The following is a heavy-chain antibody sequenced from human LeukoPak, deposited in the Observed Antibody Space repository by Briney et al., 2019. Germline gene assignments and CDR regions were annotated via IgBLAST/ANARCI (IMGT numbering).Heavy chain of an antibody. Sequence: ASVKVSCNASGYTFTSYGISWVRQAPAQGLEWMGWISAYNGNTNYAQKLQGRVTMTTDTSTSTAYMELRSLRSDDTAVYYCARDLDGYNYSDEYFQHWGQGTLVTVSS. CDR1: GYTFTSYG. CDR2: ISAYNGNT. CDR3: ARDLDGYNYSDEYFQH. J-gene: IGHJ1*01. V-gene: IGHV1-18*01. D-gene: IGHD5-24*01.